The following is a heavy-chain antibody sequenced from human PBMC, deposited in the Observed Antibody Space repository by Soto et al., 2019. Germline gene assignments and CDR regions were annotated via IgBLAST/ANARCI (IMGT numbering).Heavy chain of an antibody. CDR1: GFTLSGYA. V-gene: IGHV3-64*01. CDR2: TSSNGVGT. CDR3: ARRARPDFDYMEV. D-gene: IGHD6-6*01. Sequence: EVQLAESGGGLAQPGGSLRLSCAASGFTLSGYAMDWVRQAPGKGLEYVSGTSSNGVGTYYANSVQGRFTISRDNSKNTVYLQMGSLRPEDMAVYYCARRARPDFDYMEVWGKGTTVTVSS. J-gene: IGHJ6*03.